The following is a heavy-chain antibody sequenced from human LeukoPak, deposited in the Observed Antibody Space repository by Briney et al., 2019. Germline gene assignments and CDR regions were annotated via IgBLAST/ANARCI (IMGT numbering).Heavy chain of an antibody. J-gene: IGHJ4*02. CDR1: GFTFSSYS. D-gene: IGHD4-17*01. V-gene: IGHV3-48*01. CDR2: ISSSSSTI. CDR3: ARDRTTVTPDY. Sequence: GGSLRLSCAASGFTFSSYSMNWVRKAPGKGLEWVSYISSSSSTIYYADSVRGRFTISRDNAKNSLYLQMNSLRAEDTAVYYCARDRTTVTPDYWGQGTLVTVSS.